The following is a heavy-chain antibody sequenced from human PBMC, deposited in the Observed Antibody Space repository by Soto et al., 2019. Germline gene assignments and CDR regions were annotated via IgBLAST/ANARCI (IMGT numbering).Heavy chain of an antibody. CDR1: GLTFSDRY. Sequence: EVQLVESGGGLVQPGGSLRLSCAASGLTFSDRYMDWVRQAPGKGLEWVGRIRKKTNSYTTEYAGSVKGRFIISRDDLTNSLYLQMSSLKTEDTAVYYCTTVTTVDYYFDYWGQGTLVTVSS. V-gene: IGHV3-72*01. J-gene: IGHJ4*02. CDR2: IRKKTNSYTT. CDR3: TTVTTVDYYFDY. D-gene: IGHD4-17*01.